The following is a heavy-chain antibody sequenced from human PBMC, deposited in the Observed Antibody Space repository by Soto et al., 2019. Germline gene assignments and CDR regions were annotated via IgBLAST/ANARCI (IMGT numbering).Heavy chain of an antibody. Sequence: GSRLRSCLVSGFTFSTYSINGVRQAPGKGLEWVSSISSRSDIYYADSVKGRFTISRDNAKNSVSLQMNSLRAEDTAVYYCEREYTAWPLAYGLDVWGQGTTVTVSS. CDR3: EREYTAWPLAYGLDV. V-gene: IGHV3-21*01. CDR1: GFTFSTYS. D-gene: IGHD2-2*02. CDR2: ISSRSDI. J-gene: IGHJ6*02.